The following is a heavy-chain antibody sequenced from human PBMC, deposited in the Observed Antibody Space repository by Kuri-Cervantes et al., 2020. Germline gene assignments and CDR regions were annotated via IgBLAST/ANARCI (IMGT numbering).Heavy chain of an antibody. CDR3: ARVNRMNWAYDFGILDY. D-gene: IGHD3-3*01. Sequence: ASVKVSCKASGYTFTGYYMHWVRQATGQGLEWMGWMNPNSGNTGYAQKFQGRVTMTRNTSISTAYMELSSLRSEDTAVYYCARVNRMNWAYDFGILDYWGQGTLVTVSS. CDR2: MNPNSGNT. CDR1: GYTFTGYY. J-gene: IGHJ4*02. V-gene: IGHV1-8*02.